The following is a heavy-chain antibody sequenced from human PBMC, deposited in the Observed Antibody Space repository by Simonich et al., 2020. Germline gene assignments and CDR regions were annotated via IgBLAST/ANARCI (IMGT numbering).Heavy chain of an antibody. Sequence: EVQLVESGGGLVQPGGSLRLSCAASGFTFSSYEMNWVRQAPGKGLEWVSYISSSGSTIYYPDSVKGRFTISRENAKNTLYLQMNSLRAEDTAVYYCARDFRLQLVEIGTYYYYGMDVWGQGTTVTVSS. CDR2: ISSSGSTI. V-gene: IGHV3-48*03. CDR1: GFTFSSYE. CDR3: ARDFRLQLVEIGTYYYYGMDV. D-gene: IGHD6-6*01. J-gene: IGHJ6*02.